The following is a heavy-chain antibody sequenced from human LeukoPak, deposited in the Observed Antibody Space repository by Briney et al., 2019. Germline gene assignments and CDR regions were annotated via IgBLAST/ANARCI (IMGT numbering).Heavy chain of an antibody. CDR3: ARDSSHPGYSSSWYPLDY. V-gene: IGHV1-18*01. CDR1: GYTFTTYG. Sequence: ASVKVSCKASGYTFTTYGISWVRQAPGQGLEWLGWISAYNGNTNYAQKLQGRVTMTTDTSTSTAYMELRSLRSDDTAVYYCARDSSHPGYSSSWYPLDYWGQGTLVTVSS. J-gene: IGHJ4*02. CDR2: ISAYNGNT. D-gene: IGHD6-13*01.